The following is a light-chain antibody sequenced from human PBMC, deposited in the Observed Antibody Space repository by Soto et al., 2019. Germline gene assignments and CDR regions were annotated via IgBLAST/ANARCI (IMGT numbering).Light chain of an antibody. V-gene: IGKV1-39*01. Sequence: DIQMNQSPSSLSASVRDRVTITCRASQSVTTYLHWYQHKAGEAPKLLIHAISNLQSGVSSGFSGSGSGTDFSLTINTLQPEDFATYYCQQGYSTPWAFGQATKVEIK. J-gene: IGKJ1*01. CDR3: QQGYSTPWA. CDR1: QSVTTY. CDR2: AIS.